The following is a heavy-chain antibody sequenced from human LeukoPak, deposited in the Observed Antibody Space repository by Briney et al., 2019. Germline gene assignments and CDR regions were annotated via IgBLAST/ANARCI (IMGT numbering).Heavy chain of an antibody. CDR1: GFTFGDYA. D-gene: IGHD6-13*01. J-gene: IGHJ5*02. Sequence: GGSLRLSCTASGFTFGDYAMSWFRQAPGKGLEWVGFIRSKAFGGTTEYAASVKGRLTISRDDSKSIAYLQMNSLETEDTAVYYCAKTHSSSWYEAGWFDPWGQGTLVTVSS. CDR2: IRSKAFGGTT. CDR3: AKTHSSSWYEAGWFDP. V-gene: IGHV3-49*03.